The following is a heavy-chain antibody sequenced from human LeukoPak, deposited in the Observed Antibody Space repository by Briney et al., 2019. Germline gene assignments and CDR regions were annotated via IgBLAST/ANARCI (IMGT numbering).Heavy chain of an antibody. D-gene: IGHD5-12*01. Sequence: GGSLRLSCAASGFTFSSYSMNWVRQAPGKGLEWVSYISYSSSTIYYADSVKGRFTISRDNAKNSLYLQMNSLRDEDTAVYYCARAMRSGYDYWGQGTLVTVSP. CDR2: ISYSSSTI. CDR1: GFTFSSYS. V-gene: IGHV3-48*02. CDR3: ARAMRSGYDY. J-gene: IGHJ4*02.